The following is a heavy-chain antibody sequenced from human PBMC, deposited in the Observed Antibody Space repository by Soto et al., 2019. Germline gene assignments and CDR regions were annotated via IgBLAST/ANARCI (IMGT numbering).Heavy chain of an antibody. D-gene: IGHD2-8*01. J-gene: IGHJ6*02. CDR3: AKNGQPPYYYYGMDV. Sequence: ASVKVACKASGYTFTGYGISWVRQAPGQGLEWMGWISGYNGDTKYAQKFQGRVTMTVDTSTTTAYMELRSLTSDDRAVYYCAKNGQPPYYYYGMDVWGQGTTVTVS. CDR2: ISGYNGDT. CDR1: GYTFTGYG. V-gene: IGHV1-18*01.